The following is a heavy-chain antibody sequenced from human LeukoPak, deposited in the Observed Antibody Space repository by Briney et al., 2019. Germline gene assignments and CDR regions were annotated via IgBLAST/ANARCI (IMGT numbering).Heavy chain of an antibody. V-gene: IGHV1-46*01. D-gene: IGHD3-10*01. CDR2: INPSGGST. CDR3: ARDLGRITMVRGPVDY. CDR1: GYTLTELS. J-gene: IGHJ4*02. Sequence: ASVKVSCKVSGYTLTELSLHWVRQAPGQGLEWMGIINPSGGSTSYAQKFQGRVTMTRDTSTSTVYMELSSLRSEDTAVYYCARDLGRITMVRGPVDYWGQGTLVTVSS.